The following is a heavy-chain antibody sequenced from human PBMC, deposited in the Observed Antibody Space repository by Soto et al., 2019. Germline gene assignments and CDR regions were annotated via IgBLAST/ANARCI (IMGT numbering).Heavy chain of an antibody. CDR1: GFTFSAYS. V-gene: IGHV3-23*01. CDR3: GKGAPRVHTGYSAP. CDR2: LSSSGGST. D-gene: IGHD2-15*01. J-gene: IGHJ5*02. Sequence: GGSLRLSCAASGFTFSAYSMVWVRQSPGKGLEWVSALSSSGGSTYYADSVKGRFTISRDNSKNTLYLQMNSLSADDTAVYFCGKGAPRVHTGYSAPWGQGTRVTVSS.